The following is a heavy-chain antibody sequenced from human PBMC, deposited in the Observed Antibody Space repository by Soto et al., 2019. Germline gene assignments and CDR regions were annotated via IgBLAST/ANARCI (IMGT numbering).Heavy chain of an antibody. CDR1: GYTFTGYL. Sequence: APVKVSCKASGYTFTGYLMHWLRQAPGQGLEWMGWINPNSGGTNYAQKFQGWVTMTRDTSISTAYMELSRLRSDDTAVYYCARDETPHNYYDSSGYYGYWGQGTLVTVSS. D-gene: IGHD3-22*01. J-gene: IGHJ4*02. V-gene: IGHV1-2*04. CDR2: INPNSGGT. CDR3: ARDETPHNYYDSSGYYGY.